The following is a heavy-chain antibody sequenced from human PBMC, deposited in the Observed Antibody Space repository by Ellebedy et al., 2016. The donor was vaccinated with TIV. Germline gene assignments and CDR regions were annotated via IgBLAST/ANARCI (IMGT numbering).Heavy chain of an antibody. CDR1: GGSISSYY. Sequence: SETLSLXXTVSGGSISSYYWSWIRQPPGKGLEWIGYIYYSGSTNYNPSLKSRVTISVDTSKNQFSLKLSSVTAADTAVYYCARAYGDYSYYYYGMDVWGQGTTVTVSS. D-gene: IGHD4-17*01. CDR2: IYYSGST. V-gene: IGHV4-59*01. J-gene: IGHJ6*02. CDR3: ARAYGDYSYYYYGMDV.